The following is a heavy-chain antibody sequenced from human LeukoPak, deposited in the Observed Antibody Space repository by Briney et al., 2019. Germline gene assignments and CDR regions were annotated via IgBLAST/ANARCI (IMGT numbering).Heavy chain of an antibody. V-gene: IGHV3-21*01. CDR3: ARKREERDTAMVTSLFDY. CDR1: GFTFSSYS. CDR2: ITSSSSYM. D-gene: IGHD5-18*01. Sequence: GGSLRLSCAASGFTFSSYSMNWVRQAPGKGLEWVSSITSSSSYMYYADSVKGRFTISRDNAKNSLYLQLNSLRAEDTAVYYCARKREERDTAMVTSLFDYWGQGTLVTVSS. J-gene: IGHJ4*02.